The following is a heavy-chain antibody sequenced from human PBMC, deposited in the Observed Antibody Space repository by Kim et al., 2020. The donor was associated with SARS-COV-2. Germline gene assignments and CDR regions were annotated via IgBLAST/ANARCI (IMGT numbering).Heavy chain of an antibody. CDR2: IYYSGSI. J-gene: IGHJ3*02. CDR1: GGSISSYY. Sequence: SETLSLTCTVSGGSISSYYWSWIRQPPGKGLEWIGYIYYSGSINYTPSLKSRVTISVDTSKNQFSLKLSSVTAPDTAVYYCAREGYYDSSGYYPHDAFDIWGQGTMVTVSS. V-gene: IGHV4-59*01. D-gene: IGHD3-22*01. CDR3: AREGYYDSSGYYPHDAFDI.